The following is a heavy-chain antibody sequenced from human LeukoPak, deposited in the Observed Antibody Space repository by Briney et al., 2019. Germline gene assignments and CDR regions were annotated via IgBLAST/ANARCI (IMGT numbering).Heavy chain of an antibody. CDR3: AKVRRPGSYLYYFDY. V-gene: IGHV3-30*02. Sequence: PGGSLRLSCAASGFTFSSYGMHWVRQAPGKGLECVAFIRYDGSNKYYADSVKGLFTISRDNSKNTLYLQMNSLRAEDTAVYYCAKVRRPGSYLYYFDYWGQGTLVTVSS. CDR2: IRYDGSNK. D-gene: IGHD3-10*01. CDR1: GFTFSSYG. J-gene: IGHJ4*02.